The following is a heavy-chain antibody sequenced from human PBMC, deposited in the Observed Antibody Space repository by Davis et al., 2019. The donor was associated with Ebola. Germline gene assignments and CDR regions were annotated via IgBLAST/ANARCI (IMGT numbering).Heavy chain of an antibody. CDR2: IKQDGSGK. V-gene: IGHV3-7*03. CDR3: ARARWLQSIYFDY. D-gene: IGHD5-24*01. J-gene: IGHJ4*02. CDR1: GFTFSSFW. Sequence: GESLKISCAASGFTFSSFWMSWVRQSPGKGLEWVANIKQDGSGKYYVDSVKGRFTISRDNAKNSLYLQMNSLRAEDTAVYYCARARWLQSIYFDYWGQGTLVTVSS.